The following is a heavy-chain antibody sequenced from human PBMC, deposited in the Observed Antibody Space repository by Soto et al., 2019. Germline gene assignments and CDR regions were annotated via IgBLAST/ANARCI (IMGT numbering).Heavy chain of an antibody. CDR3: AREYSRGYSYGYNFDY. D-gene: IGHD5-18*01. J-gene: IGHJ4*02. CDR2: IIPILGIA. Sequence: QVQLVQSGAEVKKPGSSVKVSCKASGGTFSSYTISWVRQAPGQGLEWMGRIIPILGIANYAQKCQGRVTITXXNXPIXAHMELSSLRSEDTAVYYCAREYSRGYSYGYNFDYWGQGTLVTFSS. CDR1: GGTFSSYT. V-gene: IGHV1-69*08.